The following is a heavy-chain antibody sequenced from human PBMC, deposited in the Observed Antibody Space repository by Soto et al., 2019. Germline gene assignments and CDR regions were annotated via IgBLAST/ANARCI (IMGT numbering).Heavy chain of an antibody. CDR1: GITFSSYW. V-gene: IGHV3-7*01. CDR2: IKQDGSEK. CDR3: PTSFLAY. J-gene: IGHJ4*02. Sequence: GGSLRLSCAASGITFSSYWMSWVRQAPGKGLEWVANIKQDGSEKYYVDSVKGRFTISRDNAKKSVYLQMNSLRAEDTAVYFCPTSFLAYWGQGTLVTVSS.